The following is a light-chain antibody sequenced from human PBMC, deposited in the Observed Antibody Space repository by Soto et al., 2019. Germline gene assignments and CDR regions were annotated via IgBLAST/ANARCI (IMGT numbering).Light chain of an antibody. CDR1: SSDVGGYNY. J-gene: IGLJ2*01. CDR3: SSYTTSSLVI. V-gene: IGLV2-14*01. Sequence: QSALVQPASVSGSPGQSITISCTGTSSDVGGYNYVSWYQQHPDKAPKLMIYDVSNRPSGVSNRFSGSKSGNTASLTISGLQAEDEADYYCSSYTTSSLVIFGGGTQLTVL. CDR2: DVS.